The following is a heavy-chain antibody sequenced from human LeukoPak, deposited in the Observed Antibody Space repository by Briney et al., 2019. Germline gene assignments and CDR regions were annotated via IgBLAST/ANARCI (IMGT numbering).Heavy chain of an antibody. J-gene: IGHJ5*02. V-gene: IGHV4-34*01. D-gene: IGHD3-3*01. CDR1: GGSFSGYY. CDR3: ARGRLSYYDFWSGRYNWFDP. CDR2: INHSGST. Sequence: PSKTLSLTCAVYGGSFSGYYWSWIRQPPGKGLEWIGEINHSGSTNYNPSLKSRVTISVDTSKNQFSLKLSSVTAADTAVYYCARGRLSYYDFWSGRYNWFDPWGQGTLVTVSS.